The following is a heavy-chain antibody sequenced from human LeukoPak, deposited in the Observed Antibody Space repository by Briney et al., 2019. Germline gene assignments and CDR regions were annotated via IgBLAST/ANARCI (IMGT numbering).Heavy chain of an antibody. Sequence: PGVSVRPYCAASRFTFNSYAMHWLRQAPGKGLVYVSAICSSGGSTLYANSVKGRYTISRDNYENRLYVQMGSLRGEDMAVYYCARDLALVRDGYNTKGDFWFDPWGQGTLVTVSS. CDR1: RFTFNSYA. CDR3: ARDLALVRDGYNTKGDFWFDP. D-gene: IGHD5-24*01. J-gene: IGHJ5*02. CDR2: ICSSGGST. V-gene: IGHV3-64*01.